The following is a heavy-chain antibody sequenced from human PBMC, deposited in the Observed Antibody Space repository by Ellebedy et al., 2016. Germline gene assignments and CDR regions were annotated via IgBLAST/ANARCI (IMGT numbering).Heavy chain of an antibody. J-gene: IGHJ4*02. D-gene: IGHD3/OR15-3a*01. Sequence: SETLSLTCIVSGGSITGYFWGRIRQPPGKGLEWIGYINYNGNTNYNPSLKSRVTISVDTAKNQFSLTVSSVTAADTAVYYCARFDFWTGPYFDLWGQGTLVTVAS. CDR3: ARFDFWTGPYFDL. CDR2: INYNGNT. V-gene: IGHV4-59*01. CDR1: GGSITGYF.